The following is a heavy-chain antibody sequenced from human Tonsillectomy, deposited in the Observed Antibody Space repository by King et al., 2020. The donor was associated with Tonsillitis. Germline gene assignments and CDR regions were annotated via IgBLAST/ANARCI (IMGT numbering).Heavy chain of an antibody. D-gene: IGHD3-16*01. J-gene: IGHJ4*02. V-gene: IGHV3-7*03. CDR2: IKQDGSAK. CDR3: ARGGDYA. Sequence: VQLVESGGGLVQPGGSLRLSCVVSGFTFSNYWMNWVRQAPGKGLEWVGNIKQDGSAKYYVDSVKGRFTISRDNAKNSLYLQMNSLRDEDTAVYYCARGGDYAWGQGTLVTVSS. CDR1: GFTFSNYW.